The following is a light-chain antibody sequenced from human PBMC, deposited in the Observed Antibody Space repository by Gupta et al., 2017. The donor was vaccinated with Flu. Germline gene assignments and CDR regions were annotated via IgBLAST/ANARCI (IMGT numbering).Light chain of an antibody. CDR1: QSVSSSY. V-gene: IGKV3-20*01. CDR3: QQYGSSPYT. J-gene: IGKJ2*01. CDR2: GAS. Sequence: GTLSLSPGERATLSCRASQSVSSSYLAWYQQKPGQAPRLLIYGASSRATGIPDRFSGSGSGTDFTLTISRLEPEGFAVYYCQQYGSSPYTFGQGTKLEIK.